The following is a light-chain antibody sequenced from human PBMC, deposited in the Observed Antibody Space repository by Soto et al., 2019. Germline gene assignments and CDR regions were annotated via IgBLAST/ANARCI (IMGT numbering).Light chain of an antibody. V-gene: IGKV3-20*01. Sequence: VLTQSPGTLSLSPGERATLSCRASQSVSSSLAWYQKKPGQAPRLLLYGASSRATGIPDRFSGSGSGTDFTLTISRREPEDFAVYYCQQYISSPLMYTFGQGTKLEIK. CDR2: GAS. CDR3: QQYISSPLMYT. CDR1: QSVSSS. J-gene: IGKJ2*01.